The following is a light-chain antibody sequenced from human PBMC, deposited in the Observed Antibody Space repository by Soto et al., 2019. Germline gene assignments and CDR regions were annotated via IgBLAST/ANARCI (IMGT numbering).Light chain of an antibody. CDR1: SSDFGGYKY. Sequence: QSALTQPASVSGSPGQSITISCTGTSSDFGGYKYVSWYQQHPGKAPKVMIYEVSNRPSGVSTRFSGSKSGNTASLTISVLQADDEGDYYCSSYRSIGSIVFGSGTKVTVL. V-gene: IGLV2-14*01. CDR2: EVS. J-gene: IGLJ1*01. CDR3: SSYRSIGSIV.